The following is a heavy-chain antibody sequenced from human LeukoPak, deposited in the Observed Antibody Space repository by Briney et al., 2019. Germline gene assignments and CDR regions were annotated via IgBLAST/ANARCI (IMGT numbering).Heavy chain of an antibody. J-gene: IGHJ6*02. CDR3: ARGGTSHPRGYSYGLLYYYVMDV. Sequence: RRASVKVSCKASGYTFTSYYMHWVRQAPGQGLEWMGVINPSGSSTRYAQKFQGRVNVTRDTSTSTVHMELSSLRSEDTAVYYCARGGTSHPRGYSYGLLYYYVMDVWGQGTTVTVSS. CDR2: INPSGSST. D-gene: IGHD5-18*01. CDR1: GYTFTSYY. V-gene: IGHV1-46*01.